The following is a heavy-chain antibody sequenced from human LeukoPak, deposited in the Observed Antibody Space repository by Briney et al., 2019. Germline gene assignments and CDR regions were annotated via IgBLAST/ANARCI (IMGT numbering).Heavy chain of an antibody. CDR3: ARDYYDSSGYAYYFDY. CDR2: IIPIFGTA. Sequence: SVKVSCKASGGTFSSYAISWVRQAPGQGLEWMGGIIPIFGTANYAQKFQGRVTITTDESTSTAYMELRSLRSDDTAVYYCARDYYDSSGYAYYFDYWGQGTLVTVSS. CDR1: GGTFSSYA. D-gene: IGHD3-22*01. J-gene: IGHJ4*02. V-gene: IGHV1-69*05.